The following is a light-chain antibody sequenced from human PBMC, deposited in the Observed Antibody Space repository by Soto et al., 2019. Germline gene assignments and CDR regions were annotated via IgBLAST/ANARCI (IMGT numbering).Light chain of an antibody. CDR3: HSYDVSLSGPV. CDR2: DNN. Sequence: QSVLTQPPSVSGAPVQRVTISCTGSRSNIGAGYDVHWYQQLPGTAPKVLIYDNNNRPSGVPDRFSGSKSGTSASLAITGLQAEDEADYYCHSYDVSLSGPVFGGGTKLTVL. CDR1: RSNIGAGYD. V-gene: IGLV1-40*01. J-gene: IGLJ2*01.